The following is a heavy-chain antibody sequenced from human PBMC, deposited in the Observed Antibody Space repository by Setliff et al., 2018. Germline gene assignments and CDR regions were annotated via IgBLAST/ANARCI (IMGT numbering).Heavy chain of an antibody. D-gene: IGHD3-22*01. CDR2: ISPYYGST. CDR1: GYSFTVFG. CDR3: VRGQGPRTVVAIPFDH. J-gene: IGHJ4*02. V-gene: IGHV1-18*01. Sequence: ASVKVSCKTSGYSFTVFGISWVRQAPGQGLEWMGWISPYYGSTNYAQKFQGRVTMTTDTSTSTAYMELTSLTSDDTALYYCVRGQGPRTVVAIPFDHWGQGTPVTVS.